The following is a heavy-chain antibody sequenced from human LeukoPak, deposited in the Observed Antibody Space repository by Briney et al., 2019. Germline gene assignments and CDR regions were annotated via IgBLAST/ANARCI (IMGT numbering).Heavy chain of an antibody. CDR1: GFTFSNAW. CDR3: TTADDSL. CDR2: IRSKTDGGTT. V-gene: IGHV3-15*01. Sequence: GGSLRLSCVASGFTFSNAWMTWVRQAPGKGLDWVGRIRSKTDGGTTEYAAPVKGRFTISRDDSKNTLYLQMNSLETEDTALYYCTTADDSLWGQGTMVTVSS. D-gene: IGHD5-18*01. J-gene: IGHJ3*01.